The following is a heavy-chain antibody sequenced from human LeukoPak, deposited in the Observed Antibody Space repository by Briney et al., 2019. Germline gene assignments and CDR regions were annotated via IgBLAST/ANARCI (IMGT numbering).Heavy chain of an antibody. Sequence: GASVKVSCKASGYTFTGYYMHWVRQAPGQGLEWMGWINPNSGGTNYAQKFQGRVTMTRDTSISTAYMELSRLRSDDTAVYYCARADYYDSSGYYWDFRAPHLFDYWGQGTLVTVSS. V-gene: IGHV1-2*02. D-gene: IGHD3-22*01. J-gene: IGHJ4*02. CDR1: GYTFTGYY. CDR3: ARADYYDSSGYYWDFRAPHLFDY. CDR2: INPNSGGT.